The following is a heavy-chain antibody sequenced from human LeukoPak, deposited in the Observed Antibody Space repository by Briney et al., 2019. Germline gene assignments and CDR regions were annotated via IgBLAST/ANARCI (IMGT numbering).Heavy chain of an antibody. V-gene: IGHV3-7*01. CDR2: IKHDGSEK. CDR3: ARDLYGDYTLNY. Sequence: GGSLRLSCAASGFIFTNYFMSWVRQAPGKGLEWVASIKHDGSEKYYVDSVKGRFTISRDNAKNSLYLQMDSLRVEDTAVYYCARDLYGDYTLNYWGQGTLVTVSS. D-gene: IGHD4-17*01. CDR1: GFIFTNYF. J-gene: IGHJ4*02.